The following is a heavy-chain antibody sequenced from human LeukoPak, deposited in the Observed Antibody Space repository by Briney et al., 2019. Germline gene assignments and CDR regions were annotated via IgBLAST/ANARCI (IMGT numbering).Heavy chain of an antibody. CDR1: GFTFSSYA. V-gene: IGHV3-23*01. Sequence: SGGSLRLSCAASGFTFSSYAMSWVRQAPGKGLEWVSGISGSGGSTYYADSVKGRFTISRDNSKNTLYLQMNSLRGEDTAVYYCAKAPLWATFDYWGQGTLVTVSS. D-gene: IGHD1-26*01. J-gene: IGHJ4*02. CDR3: AKAPLWATFDY. CDR2: ISGSGGST.